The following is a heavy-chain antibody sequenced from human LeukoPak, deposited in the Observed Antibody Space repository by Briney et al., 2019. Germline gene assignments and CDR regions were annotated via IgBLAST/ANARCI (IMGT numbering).Heavy chain of an antibody. CDR2: INPNSGGT. CDR3: ARAYGYSSSWSPRYWFDP. CDR1: GYTFTGYY. D-gene: IGHD6-13*01. J-gene: IGHJ5*02. V-gene: IGHV1-2*02. Sequence: ASVKVSCKASGYTFTGYYMHWVRQAPGQGLEWMGWINPNSGGTNYAQKFQGRATMTRDTSISTAYMELSRLRSDDTAVYYCARAYGYSSSWSPRYWFDPWGQGTLVTVSS.